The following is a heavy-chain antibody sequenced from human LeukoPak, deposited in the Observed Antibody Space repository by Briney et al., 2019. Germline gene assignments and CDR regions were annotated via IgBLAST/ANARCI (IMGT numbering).Heavy chain of an antibody. CDR3: AKVRLREWELLTGFDY. Sequence: PGGSLRLSCAASGFTFSSYAMSWVRQAPGKGLEWVSAISGSGGSTYYADSVKGRFTISRDNSKNTLYPQMNSLRAEDTAVYYCAKVRLREWELLTGFDYWGQGTLVTVSS. V-gene: IGHV3-23*01. CDR1: GFTFSSYA. D-gene: IGHD1-26*01. J-gene: IGHJ4*02. CDR2: ISGSGGST.